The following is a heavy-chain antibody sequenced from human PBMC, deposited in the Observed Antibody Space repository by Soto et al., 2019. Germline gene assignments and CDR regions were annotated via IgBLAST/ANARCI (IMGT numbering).Heavy chain of an antibody. Sequence: SETLSLTCAVYSGSFIGYYWSWIRQPPGKWMEWIGDINHSGSTNYNPSLQSRVITSVDASKNQFSLKLSSVTAADTAVYYWERVSYYYDSSRYYFVTLPESCMHVWGQGTTVAVSS. J-gene: IGHJ6*02. V-gene: IGHV4-34*01. CDR1: SGSFIGYY. D-gene: IGHD3-22*01. CDR3: ERVSYYYDSSRYYFVTLPESCMHV. CDR2: INHSGST.